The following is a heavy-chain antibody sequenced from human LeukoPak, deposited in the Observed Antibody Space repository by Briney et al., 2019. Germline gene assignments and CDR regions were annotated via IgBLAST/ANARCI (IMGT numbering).Heavy chain of an antibody. CDR2: ISYDGSNK. Sequence: GGSLRLSCAASGFSFSNYGMHWVRLAPGKGLEWVAVISYDGSNKYYADSVKARFTISRDNSKNTLYLQMNSLRAEDTAVYYCARDGGGGYYPVLGYFDYWGQGTLVTVSS. CDR3: ARDGGGGYYPVLGYFDY. J-gene: IGHJ4*02. D-gene: IGHD3-3*01. CDR1: GFSFSNYG. V-gene: IGHV3-30*03.